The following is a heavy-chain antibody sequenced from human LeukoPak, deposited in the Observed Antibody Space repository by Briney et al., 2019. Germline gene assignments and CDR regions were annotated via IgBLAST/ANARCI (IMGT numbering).Heavy chain of an antibody. CDR1: GFTFSNYA. Sequence: PGGSLRLSCAASGFTFSNYAMSWVRQAPGKGLEWVSSISLSGGSTYYADSVKGRFTISRDNSKNTLYLQMNSLSAEDTAVYYCAKGAAVAGRAFDYWGQGTLVTVSS. V-gene: IGHV3-23*01. J-gene: IGHJ4*02. CDR3: AKGAAVAGRAFDY. D-gene: IGHD6-19*01. CDR2: ISLSGGST.